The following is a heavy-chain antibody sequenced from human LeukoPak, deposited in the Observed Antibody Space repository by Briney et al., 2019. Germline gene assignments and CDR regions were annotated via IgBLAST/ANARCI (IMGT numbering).Heavy chain of an antibody. J-gene: IGHJ4*02. D-gene: IGHD6-6*01. Sequence: GGSLRLSCAASGFTFSSYSMNWVRQAPGKGLEWVSVIYSGGSTYYADSVKGRFTISRDNSKNTLYLQMNSLRAEDTAVYYCATTWYSSSSRDYWGQGTLVTVSS. CDR2: IYSGGST. CDR3: ATTWYSSSSRDY. V-gene: IGHV3-53*01. CDR1: GFTFSSYS.